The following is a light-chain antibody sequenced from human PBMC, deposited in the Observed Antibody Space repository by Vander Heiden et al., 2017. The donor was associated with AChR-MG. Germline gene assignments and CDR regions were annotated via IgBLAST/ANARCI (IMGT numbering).Light chain of an antibody. J-gene: IGLJ2*01. V-gene: IGLV1-44*01. CDR2: INN. CDR1: TSNIGDNT. CDR3: SSWDDSRTGPGVG. Sequence: QSVLTQPPSASGTPGQRVTISCSGSTSNIGDNTVNWYQHLPGTAPKLLIYINNQRPSGVPARFSGSKSGSSAYPAISGLQSEDEADYYCSSWDDSRTGPGVGFGGGTKLTVL.